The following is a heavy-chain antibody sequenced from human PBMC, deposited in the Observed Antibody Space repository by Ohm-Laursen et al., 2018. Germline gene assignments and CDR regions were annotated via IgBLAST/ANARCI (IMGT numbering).Heavy chain of an antibody. D-gene: IGHD5-18*01. CDR3: ARGDTAMVSPDY. Sequence: ASVKVSCKASGYTFTSYDINWVRQATGQGLEWMGWMNPNSGNTGYAQKFQGRVTMTRNTSISTAYMELSSLRSEDTAVYYCARGDTAMVSPDYWGRGTLVTVSS. J-gene: IGHJ4*02. V-gene: IGHV1-8*01. CDR1: GYTFTSYD. CDR2: MNPNSGNT.